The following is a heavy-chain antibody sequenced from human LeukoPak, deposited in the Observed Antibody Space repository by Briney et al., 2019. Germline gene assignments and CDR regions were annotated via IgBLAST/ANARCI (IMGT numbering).Heavy chain of an antibody. CDR2: IYYSGST. J-gene: IGHJ4*02. Sequence: SETLSLTCAVYGGSFSGYYWSWIRQPPGKGLEWIGYIYYSGSTNYNPSLKSRVTISVDTSKNQFSLKLSSVTAADTAVYYCARLGYSYGQYYFDYWGQGTLVTVSS. CDR1: GGSFSGYY. CDR3: ARLGYSYGQYYFDY. V-gene: IGHV4-59*08. D-gene: IGHD5-18*01.